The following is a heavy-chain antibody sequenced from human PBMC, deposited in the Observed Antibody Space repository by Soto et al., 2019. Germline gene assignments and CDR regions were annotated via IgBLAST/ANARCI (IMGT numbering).Heavy chain of an antibody. D-gene: IGHD7-27*01. CDR3: AREKRTGDTSRGSFDM. CDR1: EFTFRDYA. Sequence: QVQLVESGGDVVQPGRSLRLSCEASEFTFRDYAMHWVRQAPRKGLEWVAVVTYNGITKHYADSVQGRFIISRENSKNTLYLHMNSLRPEDTAVYYCAREKRTGDTSRGSFDMWGRGTKVTVSS. J-gene: IGHJ3*02. CDR2: VTYNGITK. V-gene: IGHV3-30-3*01.